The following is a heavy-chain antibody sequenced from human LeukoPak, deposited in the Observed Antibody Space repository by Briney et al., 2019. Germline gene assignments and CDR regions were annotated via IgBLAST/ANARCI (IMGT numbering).Heavy chain of an antibody. J-gene: IGHJ4*02. V-gene: IGHV3-30*18. CDR2: ISDDGRNK. CDR1: GFSFISYG. Sequence: GGSLRLSCAASGFSFISYGMHWVRQAPGKGLEWVGVISDDGRNKKYADSVKGRFTISRDNSKDTPYLQMNSLRDEDTAVYYCAKRPSDYGDYVTYFDYWGQGTLVTVSS. D-gene: IGHD4-17*01. CDR3: AKRPSDYGDYVTYFDY.